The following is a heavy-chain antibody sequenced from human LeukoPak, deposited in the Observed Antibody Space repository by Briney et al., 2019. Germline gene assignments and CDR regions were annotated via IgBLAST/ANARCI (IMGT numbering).Heavy chain of an antibody. CDR2: INHSGST. Sequence: PSETLSLTCTVSGGSISSGDYYWSWIRQPPGKGLEWIGEINHSGSTNYNPSLKSRVTISVDTSKNQFSLKLSSVTAADTAVYYCARADYYDSSGYYRDYWGQGTLVTVSS. CDR3: ARADYYDSSGYYRDY. D-gene: IGHD3-22*01. J-gene: IGHJ4*02. V-gene: IGHV4-39*07. CDR1: GGSISSGDYY.